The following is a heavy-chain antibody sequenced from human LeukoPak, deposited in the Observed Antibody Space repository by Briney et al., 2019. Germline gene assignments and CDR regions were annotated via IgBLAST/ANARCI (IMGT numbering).Heavy chain of an antibody. CDR1: GFTFSSYA. V-gene: IGHV3-30-3*01. CDR3: ARDLTGLGGYYFDY. D-gene: IGHD3-22*01. Sequence: GRSLRLSCAASGFTFSSYAMHWVRQAPGKGLEWVAVISYDGSNKYYADSVKGRFTISRDNSKNTLYLQMNSLRAEDTAVYYCARDLTGLGGYYFDYWGQGTLVTVSS. CDR2: ISYDGSNK. J-gene: IGHJ4*02.